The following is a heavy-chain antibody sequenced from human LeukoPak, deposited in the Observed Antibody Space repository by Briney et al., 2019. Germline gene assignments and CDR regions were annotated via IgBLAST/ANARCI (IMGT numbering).Heavy chain of an antibody. CDR1: GFTVSSNY. J-gene: IGHJ4*02. V-gene: IGHV3-66*01. Sequence: PGGSLRLSCAASGFTVSSNYMSWVRQAPGKGLEWVSVIYSGGSTYYADSVKGRFTISRDNSKNTLYLQMNSLRAEDTAVYYCARTAAGTEADYWGQGTLVTVSS. CDR2: IYSGGST. D-gene: IGHD6-13*01. CDR3: ARTAAGTEADY.